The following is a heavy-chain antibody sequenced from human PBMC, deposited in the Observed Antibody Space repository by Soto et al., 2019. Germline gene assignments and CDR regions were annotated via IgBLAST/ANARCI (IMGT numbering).Heavy chain of an antibody. V-gene: IGHV5-51*01. D-gene: IGHD3-3*01. Sequence: WESLKISCKGSGYSFTSYWIGWVRQMPGKGLEWMGIIYPGDSNTRYSPSLQGQVTISVDKSISTAYLQWSSLKATDTAMYYCARHAYDFWSGHPNPRYYYGMDVWGQGTTVTVSS. J-gene: IGHJ6*02. CDR2: IYPGDSNT. CDR3: ARHAYDFWSGHPNPRYYYGMDV. CDR1: GYSFTSYW.